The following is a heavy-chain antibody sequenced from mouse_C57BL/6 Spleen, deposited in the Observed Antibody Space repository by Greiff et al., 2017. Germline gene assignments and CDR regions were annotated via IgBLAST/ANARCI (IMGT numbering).Heavy chain of an antibody. CDR1: GYTFTDYN. CDR2: INPNNGGT. CDR3: ASGQLRLRGFAY. V-gene: IGHV1-18*01. J-gene: IGHJ3*01. D-gene: IGHD3-2*02. Sequence: EVQLQQSGPELVKPGASVKIPCKASGYTFTDYNMDWVKQSPGKSLEWIGGINPNNGGTIYNQKFKGKATLTVDKSSSTAYMELRSLTSEDTAVYYCASGQLRLRGFAYWGQGTLVTVSA.